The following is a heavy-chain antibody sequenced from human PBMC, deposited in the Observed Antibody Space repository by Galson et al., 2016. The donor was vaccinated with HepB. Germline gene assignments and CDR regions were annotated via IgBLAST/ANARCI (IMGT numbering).Heavy chain of an antibody. CDR1: GFTFTRSA. CDR2: IVVGNDNT. Sequence: SVKVSCKASGFTFTRSAVQWVRQARGQRLEWIGWIVVGNDNTNYAQKFQERVTITRDMPTNTAYMELSSLRSEDTAVYYCAAARRAPYAFDIWGQGTMVTVSS. CDR3: AAARRAPYAFDI. V-gene: IGHV1-58*01. J-gene: IGHJ3*02.